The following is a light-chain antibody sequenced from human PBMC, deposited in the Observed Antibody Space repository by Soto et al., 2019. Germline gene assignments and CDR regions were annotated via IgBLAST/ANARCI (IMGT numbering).Light chain of an antibody. CDR3: QQYNDWPRT. CDR2: GAS. CDR1: QSVRSD. J-gene: IGKJ2*01. Sequence: EIVMTQSPATLSVSPGERVTLSCRASQSVRSDLAWYQQKPGQAPRLLISGASTRAAGIPARFSGSGSGTEFTLTINSLQSEDFAAYFCQQYNDWPRTFGQGTK. V-gene: IGKV3-15*01.